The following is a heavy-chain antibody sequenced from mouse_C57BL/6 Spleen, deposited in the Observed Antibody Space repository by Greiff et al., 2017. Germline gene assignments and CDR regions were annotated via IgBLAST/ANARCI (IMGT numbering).Heavy chain of an antibody. D-gene: IGHD1-1*01. CDR3: ARGYYGSSSDYFDY. J-gene: IGHJ2*01. V-gene: IGHV5-17*01. CDR1: GFTFSDYG. CDR2: ISSGSSTI. Sequence: EVQVVESGGGLVKPGGSLKLSCAASGFTFSDYGMHWVRQAPEKGLEWVAYISSGSSTIYYADTVKGRFTISRDNAKNTLFLQMTSLRSEDTAMYYCARGYYGSSSDYFDYWGQGTTLTVSS.